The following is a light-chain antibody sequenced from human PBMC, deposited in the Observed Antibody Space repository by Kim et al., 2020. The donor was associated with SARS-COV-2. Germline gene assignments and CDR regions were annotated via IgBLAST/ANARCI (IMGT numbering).Light chain of an antibody. V-gene: IGLV3-9*01. CDR3: QVWDSSTVV. CDR1: NIGSKN. CDR2: SDS. J-gene: IGLJ2*01. Sequence: SYELTQPLSVSVALGQTARITCGGNNIGSKNVHWYQQKPGQAPVLVIYSDSNRPSGIPERFSGSNSGNTATLTLSRAQAGDEADYYCQVWDSSTVVFGGG.